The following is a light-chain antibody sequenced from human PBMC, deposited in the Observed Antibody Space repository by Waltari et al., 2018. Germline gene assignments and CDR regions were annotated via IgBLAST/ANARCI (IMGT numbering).Light chain of an antibody. J-gene: IGKJ4*01. V-gene: IGKV1-9*01. CDR2: AAS. CDR3: QQVKSYPLT. CDR1: QDITEY. Sequence: DIQLTQSPSFLSASVGDRVTITCRASQDITEYLVWYQHKPGKAPKLLIYAASNLQSGVPSRFSGGGSGTRFSLTINRLQPEDFATYYCQQVKSYPLTFGGGTKVEIK.